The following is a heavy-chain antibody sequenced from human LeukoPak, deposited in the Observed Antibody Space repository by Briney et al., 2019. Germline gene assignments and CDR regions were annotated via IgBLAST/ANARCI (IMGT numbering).Heavy chain of an antibody. CDR1: GYTFTSYG. Sequence: GASVKVSCKASGYTFTSYGISWVRQAPGQGLEWMGWISAYNGNTNYAQKLQGRVTMTTDTSTSTAYMELRSLRSDDTAVYYCARGDRTTVVPDAFDIWGQGTMVTVSS. CDR2: ISAYNGNT. V-gene: IGHV1-18*01. J-gene: IGHJ3*02. CDR3: ARGDRTTVVPDAFDI. D-gene: IGHD4-23*01.